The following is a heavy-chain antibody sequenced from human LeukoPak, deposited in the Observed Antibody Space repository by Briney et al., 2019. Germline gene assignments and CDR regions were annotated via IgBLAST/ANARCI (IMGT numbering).Heavy chain of an antibody. J-gene: IGHJ4*02. CDR3: ARGGRGWHYFDP. D-gene: IGHD6-19*01. CDR1: GGSMNHYS. V-gene: IGHV4-4*07. CDR2: IYVSGST. Sequence: SETLSLTCTVSGGSMNHYSWSWIRQSAERGLEWIGRIYVSGSTDDNPFFKSRVTMSMNTSKNQFSLNLSSVTAADTAVYYCARGGRGWHYFDPWGQGTLVTVSS.